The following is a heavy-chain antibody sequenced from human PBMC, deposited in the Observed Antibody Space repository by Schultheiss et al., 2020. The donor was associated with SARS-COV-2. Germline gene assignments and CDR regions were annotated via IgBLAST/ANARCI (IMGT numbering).Heavy chain of an antibody. V-gene: IGHV4-31*03. CDR1: GVSISSGGYY. D-gene: IGHD4-17*01. J-gene: IGHJ4*02. CDR3: ARHSTVTTPFDY. Sequence: SETLSLTCTVSGVSISSGGYYWSWIRQHPGKGLEWIGYIYYSGSTYYNPSLKSRVTISVDTSKNQFSLKLSSVTAADTAMYYCARHSTVTTPFDYWGQGTLVTVSS. CDR2: IYYSGST.